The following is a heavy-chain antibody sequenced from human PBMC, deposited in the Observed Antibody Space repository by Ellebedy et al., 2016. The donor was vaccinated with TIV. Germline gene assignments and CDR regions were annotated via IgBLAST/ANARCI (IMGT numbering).Heavy chain of an antibody. V-gene: IGHV4-59*01. CDR1: DGAISNYY. D-gene: IGHD3-22*01. J-gene: IGHJ3*02. CDR2: IYYIGTT. CDR3: ATSYDSSSYYDDDAFDI. Sequence: MPSETLSLTCTVSDGAISNYYWSRIRQPPGKGLDWIGHIYYIGTTNYNPSLKSRVTISVDTSKNQFFLTLSSVTAADTAVYYCATSYDSSSYYDDDAFDIWGQGTMVTVSS.